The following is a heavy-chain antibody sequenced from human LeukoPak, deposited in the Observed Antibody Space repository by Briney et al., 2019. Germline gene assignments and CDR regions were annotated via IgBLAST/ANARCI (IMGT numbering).Heavy chain of an antibody. CDR3: ARDLLAYYDFWSGSSRSNWFDP. V-gene: IGHV1-2*02. Sequence: ASEKVSCKASGYTFTGYYMHWVRQAPGQGLEWMGWINPNSGGTNYAQKFQGRVTMTRDTSISTAYMELSRLRSDDTAVYYCARDLLAYYDFWSGSSRSNWFDPWGQGTLVAVSS. CDR2: INPNSGGT. D-gene: IGHD3-3*01. CDR1: GYTFTGYY. J-gene: IGHJ5*02.